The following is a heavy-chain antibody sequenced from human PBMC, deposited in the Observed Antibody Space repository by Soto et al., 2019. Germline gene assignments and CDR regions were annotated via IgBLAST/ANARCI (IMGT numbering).Heavy chain of an antibody. Sequence: SETVSLTCSVSGGSINSGDYYWSWIRQSPGKGLEWIGYIYYSGSTYYNPSLKSRSTISIDTSKNQFFLDVDSVTAADTAVYYCARLYTGYEAFDYWGQGTLVTVLL. CDR3: ARLYTGYEAFDY. V-gene: IGHV4-30-4*01. J-gene: IGHJ4*02. CDR1: GGSINSGDYY. D-gene: IGHD5-12*01. CDR2: IYYSGST.